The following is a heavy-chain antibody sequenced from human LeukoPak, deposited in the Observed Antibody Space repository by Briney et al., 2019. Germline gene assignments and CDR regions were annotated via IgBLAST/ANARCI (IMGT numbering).Heavy chain of an antibody. D-gene: IGHD3-10*01. CDR1: GYSFSSYW. Sequence: GESLKISCKGSGYSFSSYWIAWVRQMPGKGLEWMGIIYPGDSDTTYSPSFQGQVTISADKSISTAYLQWNSLKASDTAMYFCARRRSSTLIDYWGQGALVTVSS. CDR2: IYPGDSDT. J-gene: IGHJ4*02. V-gene: IGHV5-51*01. CDR3: ARRRSSTLIDY.